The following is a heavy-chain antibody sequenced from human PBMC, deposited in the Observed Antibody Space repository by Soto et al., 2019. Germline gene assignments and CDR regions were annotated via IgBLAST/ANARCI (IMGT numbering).Heavy chain of an antibody. CDR1: GGTIRSYY. Sequence: PSETLSLTCTVSGGTIRSYYWSWIRQPPGKGLEWIGYIYYTGSTNYNPSLKSRVTISVDTSKNQFSLSLTSVTAADTAVYYCARHSGGYNGFDFSYWGQGALVTVSS. J-gene: IGHJ4*02. CDR3: ARHSGGYNGFDFSY. CDR2: IYYTGST. V-gene: IGHV4-59*08. D-gene: IGHD5-12*01.